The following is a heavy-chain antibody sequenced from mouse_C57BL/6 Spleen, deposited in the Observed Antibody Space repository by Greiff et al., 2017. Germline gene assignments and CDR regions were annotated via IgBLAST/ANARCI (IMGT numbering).Heavy chain of an antibody. CDR3: AREYGSPFAY. CDR2: IYPGDGDT. D-gene: IGHD1-1*01. V-gene: IGHV1-82*01. CDR1: GYAFSSSW. Sequence: VKLQQSGPELVKPGASVKISCKASGYAFSSSWMNWVKQRPGKGLEWIGRIYPGDGDTNYNGKFKGKATLTADKSSSTAYMQLSSLTSEDSAVYFCAREYGSPFAYWGQGTLVTVSA. J-gene: IGHJ3*01.